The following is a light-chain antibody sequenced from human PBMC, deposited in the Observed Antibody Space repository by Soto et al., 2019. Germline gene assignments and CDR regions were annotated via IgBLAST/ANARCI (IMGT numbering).Light chain of an antibody. V-gene: IGKV3-20*01. J-gene: IGKJ4*01. CDR2: AAS. Sequence: EIVLTQSPGTLSLSPGERATLSCRASQSVSSTYLAWYQQKPCQAPRLLIYAASRRATGIPDRFSGSGSGTDFTLTISRLEPEDFAVYYCQQYESSPTTFGGGTKVEIK. CDR3: QQYESSPTT. CDR1: QSVSSTY.